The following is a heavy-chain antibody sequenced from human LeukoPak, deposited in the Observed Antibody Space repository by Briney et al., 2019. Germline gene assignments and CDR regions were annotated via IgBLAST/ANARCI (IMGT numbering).Heavy chain of an antibody. V-gene: IGHV5-51*01. CDR1: GYSFTSYW. Sequence: GESLNISCKGSGYSFTSYWIGWVRQMPGKGLEWMGIIYPGDSHTTYSPSFQGQVTISVDKSISTAYLQWSSLKASDTAMYYCARQPYYYDSSGYHDAFDIWGQGTMVTVSS. J-gene: IGHJ3*02. CDR3: ARQPYYYDSSGYHDAFDI. D-gene: IGHD3-22*01. CDR2: IYPGDSHT.